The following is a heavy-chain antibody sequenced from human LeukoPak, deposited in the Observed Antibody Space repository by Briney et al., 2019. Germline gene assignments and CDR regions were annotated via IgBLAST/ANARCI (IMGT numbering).Heavy chain of an antibody. Sequence: GESLKISCEASGYTFTNSWIGWVRQVPGKGLEWMGIIYPGDSDTRYSPSFQGQVTISADKSISTAYLQWSSLKASDTAMYYCARRIEDDDAFDIWGQGTMVTVSS. CDR3: ARRIEDDDAFDI. CDR1: GYTFTNSW. CDR2: IYPGDSDT. D-gene: IGHD2-15*01. J-gene: IGHJ3*02. V-gene: IGHV5-51*01.